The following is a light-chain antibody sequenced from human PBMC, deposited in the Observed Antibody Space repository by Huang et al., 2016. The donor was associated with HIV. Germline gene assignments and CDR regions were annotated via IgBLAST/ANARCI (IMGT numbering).Light chain of an antibody. Sequence: DIQMTQSPSSVSASVGDRVTITCRASQDIDGWLAWYQQHPGKAPKLLIYATSTLHSGVPSRFSGSTSGTDFTLTITSLQPEDCATYYCQQANRFPWTCGQGTKVEVK. CDR3: QQANRFPWT. CDR2: ATS. V-gene: IGKV1-12*01. J-gene: IGKJ1*01. CDR1: QDIDGW.